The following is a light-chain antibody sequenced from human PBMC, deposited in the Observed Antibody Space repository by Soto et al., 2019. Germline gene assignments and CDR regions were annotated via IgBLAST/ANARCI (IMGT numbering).Light chain of an antibody. J-gene: IGKJ1*01. CDR3: QQYNNWPRT. V-gene: IGKV3-15*01. Sequence: EIVMTQSPATLSVSPGERATLSYGASQSVSSNLAWYQQKPGQAPRLLIYGASTRATGIPARFSGSGSGTEFTLTISSLQSEDFAVYYCQQYNNWPRTFGQGTKVDI. CDR1: QSVSSN. CDR2: GAS.